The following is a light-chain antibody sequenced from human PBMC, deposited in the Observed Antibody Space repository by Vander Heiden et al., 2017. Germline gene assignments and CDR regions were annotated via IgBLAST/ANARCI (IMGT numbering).Light chain of an antibody. CDR2: KAS. CDR3: QQYNNYACT. CDR1: QIISTW. Sequence: DIQMTQSPSTLSASVGDRVTITCRASQIISTWLAWYQQKPGKAPKLLIYKASSLESGVPSRFSGSGSGTEFTLTISSLQPDDFATYYCQQYNNYACTVGQGTKMESK. J-gene: IGKJ2*02. V-gene: IGKV1-5*03.